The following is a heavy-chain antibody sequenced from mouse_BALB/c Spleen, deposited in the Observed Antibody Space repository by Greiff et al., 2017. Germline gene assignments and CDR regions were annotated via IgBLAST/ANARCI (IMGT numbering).Heavy chain of an antibody. CDR3: ARHYYGYYAMDY. V-gene: IGHV5-12-1*01. CDR1: GFAFSSYD. CDR2: ISSGGGST. D-gene: IGHD1-2*01. J-gene: IGHJ4*01. Sequence: DVKLQESGGGLVKPGGSLKLSCAASGFAFSSYDMSWVRQTPEKRLEWVAYISSGGGSTYYPDTVKGRFTISRDNAKNTLYLQMSSLKSEDTAMYYCARHYYGYYAMDYWGQGTSVTVSS.